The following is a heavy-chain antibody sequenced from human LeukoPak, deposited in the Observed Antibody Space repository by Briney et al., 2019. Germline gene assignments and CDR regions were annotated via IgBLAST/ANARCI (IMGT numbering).Heavy chain of an antibody. CDR3: AKDPGVVPAHYFDY. D-gene: IGHD2-2*01. V-gene: IGHV3-23*01. J-gene: IGHJ4*02. CDR1: GFIFSNYA. Sequence: GGSLRLSCAASGFIFSNYAMTWVRQAPGKGLEWVSGTGSTGVSTFYADSVKGRFTVSRDNSKNTLSLQMNSLRAEDTAVYYCAKDPGVVPAHYFDYWGQGTLVTVSS. CDR2: TGSTGVST.